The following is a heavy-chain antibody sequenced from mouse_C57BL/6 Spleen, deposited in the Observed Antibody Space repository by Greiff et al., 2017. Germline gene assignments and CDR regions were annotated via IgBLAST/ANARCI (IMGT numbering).Heavy chain of an antibody. Sequence: QVQLQQPGAELVKPGASVKMSCKASGYTFTSYWITWVKQRPGQGLEWIGDIYPGSGSTNYNGKFKSKATLTVDTSSSTAYMQRSSLTSEDSAVYYCARDSNYEADYYAMDYWGQGTSVTVSS. J-gene: IGHJ4*01. CDR3: ARDSNYEADYYAMDY. CDR1: GYTFTSYW. CDR2: IYPGSGST. D-gene: IGHD2-5*01. V-gene: IGHV1-55*01.